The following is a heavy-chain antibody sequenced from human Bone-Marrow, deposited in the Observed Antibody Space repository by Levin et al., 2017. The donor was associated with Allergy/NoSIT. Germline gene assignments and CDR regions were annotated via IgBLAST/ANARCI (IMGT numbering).Heavy chain of an antibody. CDR2: ISGSGGST. CDR3: AKGLRFLEWLLAFPLWFDP. D-gene: IGHD3-3*01. Sequence: GESLKISCAASGFTFSSYAMSWVRQAPGKGLEWVSAISGSGGSTYYADSVKGRFTISRDNSKNTLYLQMNSLRAEDTAVYYCAKGLRFLEWLLAFPLWFDPWGQGTLVTVSS. V-gene: IGHV3-23*01. CDR1: GFTFSSYA. J-gene: IGHJ5*02.